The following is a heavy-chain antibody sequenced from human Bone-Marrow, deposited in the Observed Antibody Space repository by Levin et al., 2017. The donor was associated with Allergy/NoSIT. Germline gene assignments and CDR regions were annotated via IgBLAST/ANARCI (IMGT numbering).Heavy chain of an antibody. D-gene: IGHD6-19*01. CDR1: GFVFRAYG. J-gene: IGHJ4*02. V-gene: IGHV3-30*03. CDR3: GNGDPGAGPVT. Sequence: GGSLRLSCAASGFVFRAYGMHWVRQAPGKGLEWVAAISTVGSGGKKFYADSVKGRFTISRDDSRDMFYLQMNTLTTEDTAVHYCGNGDPGAGPVTWGQGSLVTVSS. CDR2: ISTVGSGGKK.